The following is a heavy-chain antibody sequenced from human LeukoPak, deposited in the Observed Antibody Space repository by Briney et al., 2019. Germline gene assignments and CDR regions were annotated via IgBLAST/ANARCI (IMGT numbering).Heavy chain of an antibody. Sequence: KPSETLSLTCTVSGGSISSSSYYWGWICQPPGKGLEWIGNIYYSGTTYYNPSLKSRVTMSVDTSKDQFSLKLSSVTAADTAVYCCARAGPNYGILTDGGWFDPWGQGTLVTVSS. CDR1: GGSISSSSYY. J-gene: IGHJ5*02. CDR3: ARAGPNYGILTDGGWFDP. V-gene: IGHV4-39*01. CDR2: IYYSGTT. D-gene: IGHD3-9*01.